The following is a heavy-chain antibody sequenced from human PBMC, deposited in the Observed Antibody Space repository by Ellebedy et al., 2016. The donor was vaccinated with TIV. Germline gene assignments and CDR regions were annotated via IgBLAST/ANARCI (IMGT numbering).Heavy chain of an antibody. CDR2: IFPVLGTP. Sequence: SVKVSXXASVGAFNNFALAWVRQAAGQGLEWMGGIFPVLGTPTYAQKVQGRPTVTVDDSTTTAYMELTSLTSDDTAVYYCARGPTGQTWYQHGLDVWGQGTAVTVAS. D-gene: IGHD1-1*01. J-gene: IGHJ6*02. CDR1: VGAFNNFA. V-gene: IGHV1-69*13. CDR3: ARGPTGQTWYQHGLDV.